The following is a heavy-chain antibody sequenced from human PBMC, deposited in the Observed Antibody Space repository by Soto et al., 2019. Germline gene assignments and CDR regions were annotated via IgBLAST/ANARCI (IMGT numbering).Heavy chain of an antibody. Sequence: GESLKISCKGSGYSFSSYWIDWVRQMPGKGLEWMGIIYPGDSDTRYSPSFQGQVTISADKSISTAYLQWSSLKASDTAIYYCVRHVKHGDYCDGMDVWSQGTTVTVSS. D-gene: IGHD3-16*01. V-gene: IGHV5-51*01. CDR3: VRHVKHGDYCDGMDV. J-gene: IGHJ6*02. CDR2: IYPGDSDT. CDR1: GYSFSSYW.